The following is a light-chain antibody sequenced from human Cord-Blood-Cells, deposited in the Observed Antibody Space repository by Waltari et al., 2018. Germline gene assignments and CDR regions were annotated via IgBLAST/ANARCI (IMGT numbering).Light chain of an antibody. CDR1: SSDVGGYTL. CDR3: CSYAGSSTWV. CDR2: EGS. J-gene: IGLJ3*02. V-gene: IGLV2-23*01. Sequence: QSALTQPASVSGSPGQPITISCTGTSSDVGGYTLVPWYQQHPGKAPKLMIYEGSKRPSGVSNRFSGSKSGNTASLTISGLQAEDEADYYCCSYAGSSTWVFGGGTKLTVL.